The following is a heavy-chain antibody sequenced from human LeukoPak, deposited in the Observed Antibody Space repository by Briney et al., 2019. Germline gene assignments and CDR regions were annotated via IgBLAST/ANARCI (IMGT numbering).Heavy chain of an antibody. D-gene: IGHD1-1*01. J-gene: IGHJ4*02. Sequence: GGSLRLSCAASGFTFSSYAMSWVRQAPGKGLEWVSAISGSGGSTYYADSVKGRFTISRDNSKNTLYLQMNSLRAEDTAVYYCARDSVVHLKGGYFDYWGQGTLVTVSS. CDR2: ISGSGGST. CDR1: GFTFSSYA. V-gene: IGHV3-23*01. CDR3: ARDSVVHLKGGYFDY.